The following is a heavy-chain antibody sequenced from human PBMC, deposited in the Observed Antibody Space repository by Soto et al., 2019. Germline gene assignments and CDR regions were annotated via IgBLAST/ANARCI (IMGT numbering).Heavy chain of an antibody. CDR3: ARGVSTVDTAMADDYGDSP. J-gene: IGHJ5*02. V-gene: IGHV4-34*01. CDR2: INHSGST. D-gene: IGHD5-18*01. CDR1: GGSFSGYY. Sequence: QVQLQQWGAGLLKPSETLSLTCAVYGGSFSGYYWSWIRQPPGKGLEWIGEINHSGSTNYNPSLKSRVTISVDTSKNQFSLKLSSVTAADTAVYYCARGVSTVDTAMADDYGDSPWGQGTLVTVFS.